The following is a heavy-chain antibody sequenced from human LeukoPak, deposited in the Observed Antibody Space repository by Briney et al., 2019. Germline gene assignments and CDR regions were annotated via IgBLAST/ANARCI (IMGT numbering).Heavy chain of an antibody. CDR2: INSGGST. CDR1: GFTVRSNY. V-gene: IGHV3-53*01. Sequence: GGSLRFYCAASGFTVRSNYMSWVHQAPGKGLEWVSVINSGGSTYYADSVKGRFTISRDNSKNTLYLQMNSLRADDAAVYYCARDGGEMATIFWYFALWGRGTLVTVSS. D-gene: IGHD5-24*01. J-gene: IGHJ2*01. CDR3: ARDGGEMATIFWYFAL.